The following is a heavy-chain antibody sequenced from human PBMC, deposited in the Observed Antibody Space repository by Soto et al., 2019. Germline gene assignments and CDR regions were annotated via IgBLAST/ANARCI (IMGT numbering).Heavy chain of an antibody. CDR3: ASNLYSSSSPDV. Sequence: SETLSLTCTVSGGSISSGGYSWSWIRQPPGKGLEWIGYMYHSGSTYYNPSLKSRVTISVDTSKNQFSLKLTSVTAADTAVFYCASNLYSSSSPDVWGQGTTVTVSS. CDR2: MYHSGST. CDR1: GGSISSGGYS. D-gene: IGHD6-13*01. V-gene: IGHV4-30-2*01. J-gene: IGHJ6*02.